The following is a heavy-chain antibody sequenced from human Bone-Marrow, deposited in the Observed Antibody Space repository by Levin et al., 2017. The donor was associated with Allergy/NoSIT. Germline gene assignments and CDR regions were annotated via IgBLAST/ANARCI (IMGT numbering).Heavy chain of an antibody. Sequence: SGFSGFTFNNFGMHWVRQAPGKGLEWVAVISFDGSEYYAESVQGRFTVSRDNSKNILFLQMNSLRADDTAVYYCAKDCEYRPGAGDMGPDYWGQGTLVTVSS. D-gene: IGHD2-21*01. CDR1: GFTFNNFG. V-gene: IGHV3-30*18. J-gene: IGHJ4*02. CDR3: AKDCEYRPGAGDMGPDY. CDR2: ISFDGSE.